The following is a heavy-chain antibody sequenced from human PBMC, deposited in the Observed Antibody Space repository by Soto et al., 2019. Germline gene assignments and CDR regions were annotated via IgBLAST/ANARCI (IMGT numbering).Heavy chain of an antibody. D-gene: IGHD3-16*01. CDR1: GFTFSASD. J-gene: IGHJ5*02. Sequence: EVQLVESGGGLVQPGGSLRLSCAASGFTFSASDMHWVRQAPGKGLEWVAAIGTLHDTFYPDSVKGRFIIFRENANNYLYLQMDSLRADDPAVYYCARQASYWHGGGGWLDPWGQGALVTVSS. CDR3: ARQASYWHGGGGWLDP. V-gene: IGHV3-13*01. CDR2: IGTLHDT.